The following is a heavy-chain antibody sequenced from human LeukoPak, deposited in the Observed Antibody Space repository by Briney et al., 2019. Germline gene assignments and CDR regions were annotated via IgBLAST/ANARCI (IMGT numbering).Heavy chain of an antibody. V-gene: IGHV1-69*13. D-gene: IGHD6-19*01. J-gene: IGHJ4*02. CDR2: IIPIFGTA. CDR3: ARELDMSVAIYFDY. CDR1: GGTFSSYA. Sequence: SVKDSCKASGGTFSSYAISWVRQAPGQGLEWMGGIIPIFGTANYAQKLQGRVTITADESTSTAYMELSSLRSEDTAVYYCARELDMSVAIYFDYWGQGTLVTVSS.